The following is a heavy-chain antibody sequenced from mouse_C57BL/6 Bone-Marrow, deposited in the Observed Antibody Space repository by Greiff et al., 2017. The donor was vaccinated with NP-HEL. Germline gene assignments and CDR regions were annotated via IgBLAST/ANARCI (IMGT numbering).Heavy chain of an antibody. CDR2: IYPGDGDT. Sequence: QVQLQQSGPELVKPGASVKISCKASGYAFSSSWMNWVKQRPGKGLEWIGRIYPGDGDTNYNGKFKGKATLTADKSSSTAYMQLSSLTSEDSAVYFCASPIYYGYDALFDYGGQGTTLTVSS. J-gene: IGHJ2*01. CDR3: ASPIYYGYDALFDY. CDR1: GYAFSSSW. D-gene: IGHD2-2*01. V-gene: IGHV1-82*01.